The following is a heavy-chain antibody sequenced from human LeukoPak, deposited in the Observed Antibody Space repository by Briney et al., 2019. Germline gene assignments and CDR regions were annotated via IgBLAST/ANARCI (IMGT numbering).Heavy chain of an antibody. CDR1: GYTFTSHG. CDR3: ARRSAFGYAFDI. CDR2: ISVYNGNT. Sequence: ASVKVSCKASGYTFTSHGISWVRQAPGQGLEWMGWISVYNGNTNYGQKLQGRVTMTTDTSTSTAYMELRSLRSDDTAVYHCARRSAFGYAFDIWGQGTMVTVSS. V-gene: IGHV1-18*01. D-gene: IGHD3-10*01. J-gene: IGHJ3*02.